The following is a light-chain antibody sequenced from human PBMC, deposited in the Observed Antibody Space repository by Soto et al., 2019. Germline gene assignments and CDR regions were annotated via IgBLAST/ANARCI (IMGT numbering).Light chain of an antibody. J-gene: IGKJ1*01. CDR3: QQSYSTFVT. CDR2: AAS. V-gene: IGKV1-39*01. Sequence: DIPLTQSPSSLSASVGDRVTITCRASQSISNYLNWYQQKPGKVPKLLMYAASTLQGGVPSRFSGSGSGTDFTLTISSLQPEDFATYYCQQSYSTFVTFGQGTKVEIK. CDR1: QSISNY.